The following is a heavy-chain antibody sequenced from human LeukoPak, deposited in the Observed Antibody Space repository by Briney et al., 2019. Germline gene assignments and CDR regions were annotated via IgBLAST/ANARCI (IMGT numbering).Heavy chain of an antibody. Sequence: TLSLTCTVAGGSISSGGYYWSWIRQHPGKGLEWIGYIYYSGSSYYNPSLKSRVTISVDTSKNQFSLKLSSVAAADTAVYYCARAGRITMVRGRHNWFDPWGQGTLVTVSS. CDR1: GGSISSGGYY. CDR3: ARAGRITMVRGRHNWFDP. V-gene: IGHV4-31*03. D-gene: IGHD3-10*01. J-gene: IGHJ5*02. CDR2: IYYSGSS.